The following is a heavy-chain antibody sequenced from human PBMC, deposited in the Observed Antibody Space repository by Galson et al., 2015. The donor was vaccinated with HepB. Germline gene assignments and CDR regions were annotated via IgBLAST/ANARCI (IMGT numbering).Heavy chain of an antibody. CDR3: AREARVVAVGATQNNWFDP. V-gene: IGHV1-18*01. Sequence: SVKVSCKASGYTFSSYSITWVRQAPGQGLEWVGWISPHNRYTNYAQNFQGRVTMTTDTSTTTAYMELRSLRSDDTAVYYCAREARVVAVGATQNNWFDPWGRGTLVTVSS. CDR1: GYTFSSYS. D-gene: IGHD2-15*01. J-gene: IGHJ5*02. CDR2: ISPHNRYT.